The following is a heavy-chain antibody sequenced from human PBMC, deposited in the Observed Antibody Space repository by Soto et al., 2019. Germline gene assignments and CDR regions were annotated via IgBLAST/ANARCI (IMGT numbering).Heavy chain of an antibody. V-gene: IGHV3-30*03. CDR3: PSFFSYAVVGYPVTGTKYYYGMDV. D-gene: IGHD1-20*01. Sequence: GGSLRLSCAASGFTFSSYGMHWVRQAPGKGLEWVTVISYDGSNKYYADSVKGRFTISRDNSMNTLYLQMNSLRAEDTAAYYCPSFFSYAVVGYPVTGTKYYYGMDVWGQGTTVTISS. J-gene: IGHJ6*02. CDR1: GFTFSSYG. CDR2: ISYDGSNK.